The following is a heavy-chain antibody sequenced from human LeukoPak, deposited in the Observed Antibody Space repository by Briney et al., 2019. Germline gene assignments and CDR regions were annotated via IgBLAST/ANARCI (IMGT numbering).Heavy chain of an antibody. Sequence: GGSLRLSCAASGFTFSSYSMNWVRQAPGKGLEWVSSISSSSSYIYYADSVKGRFTISRDNAKNSLYLQMNSLRAEDTAVYYCALSTVVTNSFDYWGQGTLVTVSS. CDR1: GFTFSSYS. CDR2: ISSSSSYI. CDR3: ALSTVVTNSFDY. J-gene: IGHJ4*02. D-gene: IGHD4-23*01. V-gene: IGHV3-21*01.